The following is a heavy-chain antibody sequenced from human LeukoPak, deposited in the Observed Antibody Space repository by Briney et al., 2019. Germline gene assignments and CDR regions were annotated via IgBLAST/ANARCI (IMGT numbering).Heavy chain of an antibody. CDR1: GFTFSSTW. D-gene: IGHD6-13*01. Sequence: PGGSLRLSCAASGFTFSSTWMHWVRQAPGGGRGWVSRINSDGSSTIYADSVKGRFTISRDNAKNTLYLQMNTLRAEDTAVYYCARAPTIVGYTSRELGHWHFDVWGRGTLVTVSS. J-gene: IGHJ2*01. CDR2: INSDGSST. V-gene: IGHV3-74*01. CDR3: ARAPTIVGYTSRELGHWHFDV.